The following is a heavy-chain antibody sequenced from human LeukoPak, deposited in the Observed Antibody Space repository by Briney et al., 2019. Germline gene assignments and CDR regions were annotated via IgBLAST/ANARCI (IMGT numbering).Heavy chain of an antibody. Sequence: SETLSLTCTVSGGSISSHYWSWIRQPPGKGLEWIGYIYYSGSTNYNPSLKSRVTISVDTSKNQFSLKLSSVTAAGTAVYYCARVATVVTPPDYWGQGTLVTVSS. CDR3: ARVATVVTPPDY. J-gene: IGHJ4*02. CDR1: GGSISSHY. CDR2: IYYSGST. V-gene: IGHV4-59*11. D-gene: IGHD4-23*01.